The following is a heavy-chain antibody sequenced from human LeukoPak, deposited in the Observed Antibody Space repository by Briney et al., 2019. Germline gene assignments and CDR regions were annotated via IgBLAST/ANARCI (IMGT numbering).Heavy chain of an antibody. Sequence: SETLSLTCTVSGGSFSDSSYYWAWIRRPPGKGLEWIGSFYYDGRTYYNPSLESRVIVSVDRSKNQFFVRLTSVSAADTAVYYCARGDYYDRIDYWGQGTLVTVSS. J-gene: IGHJ4*02. V-gene: IGHV4-39*01. D-gene: IGHD3-22*01. CDR1: GGSFSDSSYY. CDR3: ARGDYYDRIDY. CDR2: FYYDGRT.